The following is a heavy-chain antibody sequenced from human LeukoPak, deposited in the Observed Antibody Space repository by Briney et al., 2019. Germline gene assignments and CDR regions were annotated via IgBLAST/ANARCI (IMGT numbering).Heavy chain of an antibody. CDR2: IYYSGST. Sequence: SETLSLTCTVCCRSISSHYGLYLPHPRGGALVGIGYIYYSGSTNYNPSLKSRVTISVDTSKNQFSLKLSSVTAADTAVYYCARGRDGYNLGYWGQGTLVTVSS. CDR3: ARGRDGYNLGY. CDR1: CRSISSHY. V-gene: IGHV4-59*08. J-gene: IGHJ4*02. D-gene: IGHD5-24*01.